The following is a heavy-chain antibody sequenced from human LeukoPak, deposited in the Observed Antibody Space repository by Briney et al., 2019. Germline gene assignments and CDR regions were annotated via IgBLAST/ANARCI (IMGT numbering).Heavy chain of an antibody. CDR1: GGSISSYY. J-gene: IGHJ6*02. Sequence: SETLSLTCTVSGGSISSYYWSWIRQAPGKGLEWSGYIYYSGSTDYNPSLESRVTISIDTSKNHFSLNLTAVTAADTAIYYCARTGSGRDYYGMDVWGQGTSVTVSS. CDR3: ARTGSGRDYYGMDV. CDR2: IYYSGST. D-gene: IGHD5-12*01. V-gene: IGHV4-59*01.